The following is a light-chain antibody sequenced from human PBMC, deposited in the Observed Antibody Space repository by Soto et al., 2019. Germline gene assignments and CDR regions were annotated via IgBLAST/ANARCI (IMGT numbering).Light chain of an antibody. Sequence: EIVLTQSPGTLSLSPGERATLSCRASQSVSSSYLAWYQQKPGQAPRLLIYGTSSRATAIPDRFSGSGSGTDFTLTISRLEPEDFAVYYCQQYGSSPWTFGQGTKVEIE. J-gene: IGKJ1*01. CDR3: QQYGSSPWT. CDR2: GTS. V-gene: IGKV3-20*01. CDR1: QSVSSSY.